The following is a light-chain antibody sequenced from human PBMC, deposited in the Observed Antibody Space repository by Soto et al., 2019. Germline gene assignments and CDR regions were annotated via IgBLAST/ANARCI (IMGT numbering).Light chain of an antibody. CDR2: EIS. CDR1: SSEVGDSRY. Sequence: QSALTQPASVSGSPGQSITISCTGTSSEVGDSRYVSWYQQHPGKAPKLMIYEISNRPSGVADRFSGSKSGNTASLTISGLQAEDEAHYYCSSYASSTPLLGGGTKLTVL. CDR3: SSYASSTPL. V-gene: IGLV2-14*03. J-gene: IGLJ2*01.